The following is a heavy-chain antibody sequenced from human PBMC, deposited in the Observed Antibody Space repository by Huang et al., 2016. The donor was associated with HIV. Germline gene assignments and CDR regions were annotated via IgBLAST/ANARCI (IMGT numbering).Heavy chain of an antibody. CDR2: IKQDESEK. Sequence: VESGGRLVQPGGSIRLSCVGSTFTFGSYWMSWVRQYPGKVLEWVANIKQDESEKYYVESVKGRFNISRDNAKKVLFLEMNNVRVEDTATYYCATKTAAMDIWGQGTTVTVS. J-gene: IGHJ6*02. V-gene: IGHV3-7*01. D-gene: IGHD1-7*01. CDR3: ATKTAAMDI. CDR1: TFTFGSYW.